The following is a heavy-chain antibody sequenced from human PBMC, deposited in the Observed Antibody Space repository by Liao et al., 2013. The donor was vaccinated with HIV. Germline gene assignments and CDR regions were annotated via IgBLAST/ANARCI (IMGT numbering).Heavy chain of an antibody. CDR1: GGSISSSSYY. V-gene: IGHV4-39*07. CDR2: IYYSGST. D-gene: IGHD3-3*01. J-gene: IGHJ6*03. Sequence: QLQLQESGPGLVKPSETLSLTCTVSGGSISSSSYYWGWIRQPPGKGLEWIGSIYYSGSTYYNPSLKSRVTISVDTSKNQFSLKLSSVTAADTAVYYCARVDGVSYYMDVWGKGTTGHRLL. CDR3: ARVDGVSYYMDV.